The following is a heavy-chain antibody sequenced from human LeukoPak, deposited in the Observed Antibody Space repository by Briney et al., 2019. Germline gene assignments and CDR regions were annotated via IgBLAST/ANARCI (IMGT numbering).Heavy chain of an antibody. Sequence: GGSLRLSCAATGFIFSNYAMSWVRQAPGKGLEWVSSISDSGGKTYYADSVKGRFAISRGNSKNTLYLQMDSLRAEDTAVYYCAKGRLVLDYWGQGTLVTVSS. CDR3: AKGRLVLDY. CDR2: ISDSGGKT. D-gene: IGHD6-6*01. V-gene: IGHV3-23*01. CDR1: GFIFSNYA. J-gene: IGHJ4*02.